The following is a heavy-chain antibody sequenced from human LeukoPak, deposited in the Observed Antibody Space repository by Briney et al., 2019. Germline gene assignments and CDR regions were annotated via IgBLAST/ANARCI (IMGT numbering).Heavy chain of an antibody. CDR3: ARHRVTIFGVGRNWFDP. CDR1: TGSISSGGYY. CDR2: IYYSGST. D-gene: IGHD3-3*01. Sequence: SETLSLTCTVSTGSISSGGYYWSWIRQLPGKGLEWIGYIYYSGSTYYNPSLKSRVTISVDTSKNQFSLKLDSVTAADTAVYYCARHRVTIFGVGRNWFDPWGQGTLVTVSS. J-gene: IGHJ5*02. V-gene: IGHV4-31*03.